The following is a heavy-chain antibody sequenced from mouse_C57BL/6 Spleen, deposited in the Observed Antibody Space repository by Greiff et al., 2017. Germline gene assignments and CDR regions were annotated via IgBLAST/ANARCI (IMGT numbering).Heavy chain of an antibody. CDR2: IWRGGST. V-gene: IGHV2-5*01. D-gene: IGHD2-4*01. CDR3: AKKDDYDLGYAMDY. J-gene: IGHJ4*01. Sequence: QVQLKQSGPGLVQPSQSLSITCTVSGFSLTSYGVHWVRQSPGKGLEWLGVIWRGGSTDYNAAFLSRLSITKDNSKGQVFFKMNSLQADDTAIYYCAKKDDYDLGYAMDYWGQGTSVTVSS. CDR1: GFSLTSYG.